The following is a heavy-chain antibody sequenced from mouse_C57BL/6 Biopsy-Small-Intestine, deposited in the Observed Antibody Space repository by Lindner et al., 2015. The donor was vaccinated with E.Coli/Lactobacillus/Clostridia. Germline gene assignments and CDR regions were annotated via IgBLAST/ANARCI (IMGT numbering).Heavy chain of an antibody. J-gene: IGHJ4*01. D-gene: IGHD2-14*01. CDR3: ARGAFYRYEGYAMDY. CDR2: IYPNNGGT. V-gene: IGHV1-34*02. Sequence: VQLQESGPELVKPGASVKISCKASGYIFTDYNMDWVKQSHGKSLEWIGYIYPNNGGTGYNQKFKNKATLTVDKSSSTAYMELHGLTSEDSAVYYCARGAFYRYEGYAMDYWGQGISVTVSS. CDR1: GYIFTDYN.